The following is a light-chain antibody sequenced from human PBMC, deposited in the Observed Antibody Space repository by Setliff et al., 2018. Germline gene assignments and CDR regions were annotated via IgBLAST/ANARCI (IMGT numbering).Light chain of an antibody. CDR3: SSYAGSSTVV. V-gene: IGLV2-23*02. CDR2: EVS. CDR1: SSDVGKHNL. Sequence: QSVLTQPASVSGSPGQSVTISCSGTSSDVGKHNLASWYQQSPGKAPTLVIFEVSKRPSGVSNRFSGSKYGNTASLTISGLQAEDEADYYCSSYAGSSTVVFGGGTK. J-gene: IGLJ2*01.